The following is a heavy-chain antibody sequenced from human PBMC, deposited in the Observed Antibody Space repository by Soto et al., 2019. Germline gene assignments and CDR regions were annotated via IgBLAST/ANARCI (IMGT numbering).Heavy chain of an antibody. CDR1: GFTFTNYG. V-gene: IGHV3-30*18. D-gene: IGHD5-12*01. Sequence: RRLSCAASGFTFTNYGLHWVRQAPGKGLGWVAVISHDGINKYYEDSVKGRFTISRDTSKNTLYLQMNSLRPEDTAVYFCAKDRGYEILDSWGQGTQVTVSS. J-gene: IGHJ4*02. CDR2: ISHDGINK. CDR3: AKDRGYEILDS.